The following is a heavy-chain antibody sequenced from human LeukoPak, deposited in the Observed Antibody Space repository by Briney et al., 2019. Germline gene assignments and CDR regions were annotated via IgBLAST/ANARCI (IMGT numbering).Heavy chain of an antibody. Sequence: PSQTLSLTCTVSGGSISSGGYYWSWLRQPAGKGLEWIGRIYTSGTTNYNPSLKSRVTISVDTSKNQFSLKLTSVAAADTAVYYCTRSVSGDFAYWGQGTLVIVSS. CDR3: TRSVSGDFAY. V-gene: IGHV4-61*02. CDR2: IYTSGTT. D-gene: IGHD6-19*01. J-gene: IGHJ4*02. CDR1: GGSISSGGYY.